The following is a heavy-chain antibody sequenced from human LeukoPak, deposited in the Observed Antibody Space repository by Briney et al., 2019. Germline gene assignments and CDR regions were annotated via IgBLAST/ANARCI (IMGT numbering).Heavy chain of an antibody. J-gene: IGHJ3*02. CDR3: ARGGDYYDSSGYYDDAFDI. CDR2: INPKSGGT. D-gene: IGHD3-22*01. V-gene: IGHV1-2*02. Sequence: ASVKVSCKAFGYTFTGYYIHWVRQAPGQGPKWMGWINPKSGGTNYAQKFQGRVTMTRDTSISTAYMELSRLRSDDTAVYYCARGGDYYDSSGYYDDAFDIWGQGTMITVSS. CDR1: GYTFTGYY.